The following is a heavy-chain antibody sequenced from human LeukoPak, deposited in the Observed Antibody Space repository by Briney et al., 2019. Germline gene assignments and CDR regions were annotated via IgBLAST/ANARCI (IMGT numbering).Heavy chain of an antibody. CDR1: GYTFTGYY. V-gene: IGHV1-2*02. D-gene: IGHD2-2*01. CDR3: ARDHCSSTSCPQSWFDP. J-gene: IGHJ5*02. CDR2: INPNSGGT. Sequence: GASVKVSCKASGYTFTGYYMHWVRQAPGQGLEWMGWINPNSGGTNYAQKFQGRVTMTRDTSISTAYMELSRLRSDDTAVYYCARDHCSSTSCPQSWFDPWGQGTLVTVSS.